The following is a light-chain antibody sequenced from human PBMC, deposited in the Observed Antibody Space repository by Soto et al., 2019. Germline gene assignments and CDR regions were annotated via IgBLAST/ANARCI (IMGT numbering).Light chain of an antibody. CDR1: QSVAGSY. J-gene: IGKJ4*01. V-gene: IGKV3-20*01. CDR2: AAS. CDR3: QQYGSAPLT. Sequence: DIVLTQSPGTLSLSPGERANLSCRASQSVAGSYLAWYQHQRGQAPRLLIYAASSRATGIPDRFSGTGSGTDFTLTISRLEPEDFALYYCQQYGSAPLTFGGGTKVDIK.